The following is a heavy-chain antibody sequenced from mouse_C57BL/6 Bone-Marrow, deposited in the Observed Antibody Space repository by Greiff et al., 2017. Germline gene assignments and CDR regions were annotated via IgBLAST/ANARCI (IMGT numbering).Heavy chain of an antibody. CDR3: AKSGPLGRSFDY. Sequence: QVQLKQPGAELVKPGASVKMSCKASGYTFTSYGITWVKQRPGQGLEWIGDIYPTSGRTNYNEKFKSKAILTVDTSSNTAYMQLSSLTSEDSAVFYCAKSGPLGRSFDYWGQGTTLTVSS. V-gene: IGHV1-55*01. CDR1: GYTFTSYG. CDR2: IYPTSGRT. D-gene: IGHD4-1*01. J-gene: IGHJ2*01.